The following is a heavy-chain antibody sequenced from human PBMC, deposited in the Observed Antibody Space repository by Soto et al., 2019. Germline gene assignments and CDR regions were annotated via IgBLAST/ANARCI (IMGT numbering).Heavy chain of an antibody. Sequence: VGSLRLSCAASGFTFSDYYMSWIRQAPGKGLEWVSYISSSSSYTNYADSVKGRFTISRDNAKNSLYLQMNSLRAEDTAVYYCARSEYQLLCDYWGQGTLVTVSS. CDR3: ARSEYQLLCDY. J-gene: IGHJ4*02. D-gene: IGHD2-2*01. CDR2: ISSSSSYT. V-gene: IGHV3-11*03. CDR1: GFTFSDYY.